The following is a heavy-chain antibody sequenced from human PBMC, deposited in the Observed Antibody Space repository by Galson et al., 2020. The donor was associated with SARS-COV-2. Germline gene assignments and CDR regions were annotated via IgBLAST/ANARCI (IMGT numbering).Heavy chain of an antibody. Sequence: GGSLRLSCAASGFTESYYGMHCVRRAPARGLGWVAGVWYDGNKQYYADSVQGRFTISRDNSKTTLYLQMNSLRAEDSAVYYCARYYTDYSVVDHWGQGTLVTVSS. CDR2: VWYDGNKQ. D-gene: IGHD2-15*01. CDR3: ARYYTDYSVVDH. J-gene: IGHJ4*02. CDR1: GFTESYYG. V-gene: IGHV3-33*01.